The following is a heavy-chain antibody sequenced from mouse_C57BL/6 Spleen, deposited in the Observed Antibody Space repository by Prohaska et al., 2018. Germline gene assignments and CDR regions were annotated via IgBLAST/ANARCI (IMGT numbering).Heavy chain of an antibody. J-gene: IGHJ1*03. CDR3: MRYGNYWYFDV. CDR1: GFTFSGFW. CDR2: INSDGIAI. V-gene: IGHV11-2*01. Sequence: EVQLLETGGGLVQPGGSRGLSCEGSGFTFSGFWMSWVRQTPGKTLERIGDINSDGIAINYAPSIKDRFTIFRDNDKSTLYLQMSNVRSEDTATYFCMRYGNYWYFDVWGTGTTVTVSS. D-gene: IGHD2-1*01.